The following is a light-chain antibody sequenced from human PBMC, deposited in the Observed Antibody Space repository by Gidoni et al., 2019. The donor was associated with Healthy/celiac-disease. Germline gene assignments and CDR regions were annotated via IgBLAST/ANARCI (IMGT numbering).Light chain of an antibody. V-gene: IGLV1-40*01. CDR2: GNS. CDR3: QSYDSSLSGSV. J-gene: IGLJ2*01. Sequence: QSVLTQPPPVSGAPGPPVTISCTGSSSNIGAGYDVNWYQQLPGTAPKLLIYGNSNRPSGVPYRFSGSKSGTSASLAITGLQAEDEADYYCQSYDSSLSGSVFGGGTKLTVL. CDR1: SSNIGAGYD.